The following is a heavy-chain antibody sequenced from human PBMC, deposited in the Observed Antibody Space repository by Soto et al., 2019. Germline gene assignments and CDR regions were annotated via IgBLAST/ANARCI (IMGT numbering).Heavy chain of an antibody. Sequence: VESLKISCKGSGYSFTSYWIGGVRQMPGKGLEWMGIIYPGDADTRYSPSFKGQVTISADKSISTAYLQWSSLKASDTAMYYCAGGGVRGVITRTRDYYGMDVWGQGTTVTV. J-gene: IGHJ6*02. CDR2: IYPGDADT. V-gene: IGHV5-51*01. D-gene: IGHD3-10*01. CDR1: GYSFTSYW. CDR3: AGGGVRGVITRTRDYYGMDV.